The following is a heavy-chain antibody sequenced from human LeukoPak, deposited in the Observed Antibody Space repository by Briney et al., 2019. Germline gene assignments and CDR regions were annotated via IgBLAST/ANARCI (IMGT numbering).Heavy chain of an antibody. V-gene: IGHV3-66*01. CDR1: GFTVSSIY. CDR2: TYSGGST. J-gene: IGHJ1*01. CDR3: ARAPASGSGWYKYFQH. Sequence: GGSLRLSCAASGFTVSSIYMSWVRQAPGKGLEWVSVTYSGGSTYYADSVKGRFTISRDDSTNTLYLQMNSLRAEDTAVYYCARAPASGSGWYKYFQHWGQGTLVTVSS. D-gene: IGHD6-19*01.